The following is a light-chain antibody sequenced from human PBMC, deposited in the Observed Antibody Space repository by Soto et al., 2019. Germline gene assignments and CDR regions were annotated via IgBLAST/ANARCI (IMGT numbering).Light chain of an antibody. CDR3: QQYNKWPTT. CDR1: ETASAN. V-gene: IGKV3-15*01. CDR2: GAS. Sequence: EIVMTQSPATLSVSPGERVTLSCAASETASANVAWYQHKPGQAPRLLVYGASTRATGIAARFSGSGSGTEFTLTISSLQPEDFAVYSCQQYNKWPTTFGGGTKVEIK. J-gene: IGKJ4*01.